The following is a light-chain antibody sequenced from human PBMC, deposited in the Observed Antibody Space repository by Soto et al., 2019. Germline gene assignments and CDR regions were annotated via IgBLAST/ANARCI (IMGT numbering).Light chain of an antibody. CDR3: QQYKSYSWT. J-gene: IGKJ1*01. V-gene: IGKV1-5*01. CDR1: QSISSW. CDR2: DAS. Sequence: DIQMTQSPSTLSASVGDRVTITCRASQSISSWLAWYQQKPGKAPKLLIYDASSLESGVPSRFSGSGSGTECTLTLSSLQPDDFATYYCQQYKSYSWTFGQGTKVDIK.